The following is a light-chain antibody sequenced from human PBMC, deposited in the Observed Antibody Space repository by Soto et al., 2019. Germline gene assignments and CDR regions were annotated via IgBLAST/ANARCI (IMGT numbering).Light chain of an antibody. J-gene: IGKJ1*01. V-gene: IGKV2-28*01. CDR2: LGS. CDR3: MGALQSPPT. Sequence: DIVMTQSPVSLPVAPGEPASISCRSSQSLLHSNGYNYLDWYLQKPGQSPQLLIYLGSNRASGVPGRFSASASGTDFTLTISRVEAEDVGVYYCMGALQSPPTFGQG. CDR1: QSLLHSNGYNY.